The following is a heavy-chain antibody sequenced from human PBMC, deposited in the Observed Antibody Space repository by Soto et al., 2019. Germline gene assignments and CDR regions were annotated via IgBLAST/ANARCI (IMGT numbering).Heavy chain of an antibody. D-gene: IGHD3-22*01. CDR3: ARRRDSNLYGMDV. V-gene: IGHV5-51*01. Sequence: ESLKSSGKGSGYSFTSYWIGGVGQMPGKGLEWMGIIYPGDSDTRYSPSFQGQVTISADKSISTAYLQWSSLKASDTAMYYCARRRDSNLYGMDVWGQGTTVTVSS. CDR2: IYPGDSDT. CDR1: GYSFTSYW. J-gene: IGHJ6*02.